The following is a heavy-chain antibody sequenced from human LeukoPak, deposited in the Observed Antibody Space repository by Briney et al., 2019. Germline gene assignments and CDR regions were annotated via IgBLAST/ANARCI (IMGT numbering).Heavy chain of an antibody. J-gene: IGHJ4*02. D-gene: IGHD3-22*01. Sequence: SGGSLRLSCTASGFSVSGNFMTWVRQPPGKGLEWISFIYAGGTTSYADSVKGRFTLSRNNSKNTIYLQLNSLRVEDTAVYYCARGRSRSSSGWYFDYWGQGTLVTVSS. V-gene: IGHV3-53*01. CDR3: ARGRSRSSSGWYFDY. CDR2: IYAGGTT. CDR1: GFSVSGNF.